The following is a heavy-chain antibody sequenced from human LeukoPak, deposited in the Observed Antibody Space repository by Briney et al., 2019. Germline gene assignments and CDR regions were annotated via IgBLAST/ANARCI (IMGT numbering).Heavy chain of an antibody. V-gene: IGHV4-39*01. CDR1: GGSISSSSYY. J-gene: IGHJ4*02. CDR2: IYYSGST. D-gene: IGHD6-19*01. CDR3: ASQGYSSGWYEGYNLDY. Sequence: SETLSLTCTVSGGSISSSSYYWGWIRQPPGKGLEWIGSIYYSGSTYYNPSLKSRVTISVDTSKNQFSLKLSPVTAADTAVYYCASQGYSSGWYEGYNLDYWGQGTLVTVSS.